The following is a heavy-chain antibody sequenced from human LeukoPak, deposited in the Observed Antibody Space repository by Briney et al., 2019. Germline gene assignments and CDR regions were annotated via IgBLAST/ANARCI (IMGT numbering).Heavy chain of an antibody. CDR3: ARGSSYYYYYGMDV. CDR1: GDSVASNSAA. J-gene: IGHJ6*02. D-gene: IGHD2-15*01. Sequence: SQTLSLTCAISGDSVASNSAAWNWIRQSPSRGLEWLGRAYYRSKWYNDYAVSVKSRMTINPDTSKNQFSLQLNSVTPEDTAVYYCARGSSYYYYYGMDVWGQGTTVTVSS. V-gene: IGHV6-1*01. CDR2: AYYRSKWYN.